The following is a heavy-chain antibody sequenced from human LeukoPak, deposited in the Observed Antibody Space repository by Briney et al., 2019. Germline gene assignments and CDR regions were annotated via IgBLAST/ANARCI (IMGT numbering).Heavy chain of an antibody. Sequence: SETLSLTCTVSGGSISSGSYYWSWIRQPAGKGLEWIGRIYTSGSTNYNPSLKSRVTISVDTSKNQFSLKLSSVTAADTAVYYCARGIYDSSGYYLGDAFDIWGQGTMVTVSS. CDR1: GGSISSGSYY. CDR3: ARGIYDSSGYYLGDAFDI. J-gene: IGHJ3*02. D-gene: IGHD3-22*01. V-gene: IGHV4-61*02. CDR2: IYTSGST.